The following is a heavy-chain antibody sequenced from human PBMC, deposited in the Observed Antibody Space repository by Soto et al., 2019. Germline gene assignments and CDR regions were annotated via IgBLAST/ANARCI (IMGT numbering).Heavy chain of an antibody. J-gene: IGHJ5*02. V-gene: IGHV4-59*01. CDR2: IYYSGST. Sequence: PSETLSLTCTVSGGSISSYYWSWIRQPPGKGLEWIGYIYYSGSTNYNPSLKSRVTISVDTSKNQFSLKLSSVTAADTAVYYCARDNLRYYERPDGWFDPPGPGTLVTVS. D-gene: IGHD3-22*01. CDR1: GGSISSYY. CDR3: ARDNLRYYERPDGWFDP.